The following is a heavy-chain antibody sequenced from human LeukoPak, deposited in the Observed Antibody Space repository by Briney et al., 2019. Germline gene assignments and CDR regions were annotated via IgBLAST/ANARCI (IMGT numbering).Heavy chain of an antibody. J-gene: IGHJ4*02. D-gene: IGHD2-15*01. CDR2: ISSSGSTI. V-gene: IGHV3-11*04. CDR1: GGSFSGYY. CDR3: ARAPPLGYCSGGSCYIDY. Sequence: PSETLSLTCAVYGGSFSGYYWSWIRQAPGKGLEWVSYISSSGSTIYYADSVKGRFTISRDNAKNSLYLQMNSLRAEDTAVYYCARAPPLGYCSGGSCYIDYWGQGTLVTVSS.